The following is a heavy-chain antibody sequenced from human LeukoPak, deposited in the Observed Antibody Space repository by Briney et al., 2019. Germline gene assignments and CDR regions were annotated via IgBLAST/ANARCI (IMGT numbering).Heavy chain of an antibody. V-gene: IGHV3-23*01. J-gene: IGHJ4*02. CDR1: GFTFSTYA. CDR2: ISNSGGST. Sequence: GGSLRLSCAASGFTFSTYAMSWVRQAPGKGLEWVSTISNSGGSTYYADSVKGRFTISRDNSKNTLYLQMNNLRAEDTAVYYCAKQLGYCSDGSCYFPYWGQGTLVTVSS. CDR3: AKQLGYCSDGSCYFPY. D-gene: IGHD2-15*01.